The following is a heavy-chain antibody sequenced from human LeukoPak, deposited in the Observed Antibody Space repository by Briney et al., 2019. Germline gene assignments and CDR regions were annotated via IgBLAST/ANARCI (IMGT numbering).Heavy chain of an antibody. CDR2: ISGSGGST. D-gene: IGHD6-19*01. CDR1: AFTFRSHA. V-gene: IGHV3-23*01. CDR3: AKDPIAVAGKGRKYFDY. J-gene: IGHJ4*02. Sequence: GGSLRLSCAASAFTFRSHAMSWVRQAGGKGLEWVSAISGSGGSTYYADSVKGRFTISRDNTKNTLYLQMNSLRAEDTAVYYCAKDPIAVAGKGRKYFDYWGQGTLVTVSS.